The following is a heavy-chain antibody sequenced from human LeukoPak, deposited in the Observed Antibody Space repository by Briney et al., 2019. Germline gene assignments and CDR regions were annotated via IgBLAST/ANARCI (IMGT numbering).Heavy chain of an antibody. J-gene: IGHJ4*02. V-gene: IGHV3-64*01. Sequence: PGGSLRLSCAASGFTFSSYAMHWVRQAPGKGLEYVSAISSNGGSTYYANSVKGRFTISRDNSKNTLYLQMGSLRAEDMAVYYCARSIGSPGYSSSWPIDYWGQGTLVTVSS. CDR3: ARSIGSPGYSSSWPIDY. CDR1: GFTFSSYA. CDR2: ISSNGGST. D-gene: IGHD6-13*01.